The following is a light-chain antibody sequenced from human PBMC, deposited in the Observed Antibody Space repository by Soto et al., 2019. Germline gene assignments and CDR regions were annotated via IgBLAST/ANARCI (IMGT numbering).Light chain of an antibody. CDR2: GAS. CDR1: ESVSN. Sequence: EIVVTQSPATLSVSPGERVTLSCRASESVSNLAWYQQKAGQAPRLLIYGASNRATGIPDRFSGSGSGTGFTLTISRLEPEDFAVYYCQQYGSSPRTFGQGTKVDIK. J-gene: IGKJ1*01. CDR3: QQYGSSPRT. V-gene: IGKV3-20*01.